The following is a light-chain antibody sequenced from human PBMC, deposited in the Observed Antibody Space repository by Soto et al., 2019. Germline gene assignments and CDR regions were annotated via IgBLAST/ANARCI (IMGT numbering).Light chain of an antibody. CDR1: QNIGNL. CDR2: KAS. J-gene: IGKJ4*02. Sequence: DIQMTQSPSTLSASVGDRVIITCRASQNIGNLLAWYQQKPGPAPNLLIYKASILEDGVPSRFSGSGSGTEFPLTISSLQPDDFATYYWQHYNTYSPFGGGTKVEIK. V-gene: IGKV1-5*03. CDR3: QHYNTYSP.